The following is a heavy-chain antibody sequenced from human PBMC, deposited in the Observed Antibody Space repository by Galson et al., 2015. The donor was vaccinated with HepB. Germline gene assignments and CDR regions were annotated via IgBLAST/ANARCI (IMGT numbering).Heavy chain of an antibody. Sequence: SLRLSCAASGFPVSSYYMSWVRQAPGKGLEWVSLIYSGGSTDHTDPPQGRLALSPEGSQNTLYLKMNSLRAEDTAVYYCARQAITGTDSFDIWGRGTVVTVSS. V-gene: IGHV3-53*01. D-gene: IGHD1-20*01. CDR3: ARQAITGTDSFDI. CDR2: IYSGGST. CDR1: GFPVSSYY. J-gene: IGHJ3*02.